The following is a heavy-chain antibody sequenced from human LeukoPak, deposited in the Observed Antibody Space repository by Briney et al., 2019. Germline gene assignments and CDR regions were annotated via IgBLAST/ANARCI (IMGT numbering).Heavy chain of an antibody. CDR2: ISGSGGST. CDR1: GITFSSYA. Sequence: GGSLRLSCAASGITFSSYAMSWVRQAPGKGLEWVSNISGSGGSTYYADSVKGRFTISRDNSKNTLYLQMNSLRAEDTAVYYCASTMKPHRPHEFDYWGQGTLVTVSS. CDR3: ASTMKPHRPHEFDY. V-gene: IGHV3-23*01. J-gene: IGHJ4*02. D-gene: IGHD3-22*01.